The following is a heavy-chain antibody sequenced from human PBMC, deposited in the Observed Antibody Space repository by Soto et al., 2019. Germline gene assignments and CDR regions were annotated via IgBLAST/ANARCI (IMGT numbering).Heavy chain of an antibody. J-gene: IGHJ6*03. CDR3: ARSYYDFWSGNAAYYYYYMDV. Sequence: PGESLKISCKGSGYSFTSYWIGWVRQMPGKGLEWMGIIYPGDSDTRYSPSFQGQVTISADKSISTAYLQWSSLKASDTAMYYCARSYYDFWSGNAAYYYYYMDVWAKRTTVTVSS. V-gene: IGHV5-51*01. CDR1: GYSFTSYW. CDR2: IYPGDSDT. D-gene: IGHD3-3*01.